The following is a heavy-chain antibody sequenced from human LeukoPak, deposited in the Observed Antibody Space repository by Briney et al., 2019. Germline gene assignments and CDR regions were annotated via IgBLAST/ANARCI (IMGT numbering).Heavy chain of an antibody. CDR2: IRYDGSNK. Sequence: GGSLRLSCAASGFTFSGYGMHWVRQAPGKGLEWVAFIRYDGSNKYYADSVKGRFTISRDNSKNTLYLQMNSLRAEDTAVYYCAKDRNYYDSSGYYSLMDYWGQGTLVTVSS. V-gene: IGHV3-30*02. D-gene: IGHD3-22*01. CDR1: GFTFSGYG. J-gene: IGHJ4*02. CDR3: AKDRNYYDSSGYYSLMDY.